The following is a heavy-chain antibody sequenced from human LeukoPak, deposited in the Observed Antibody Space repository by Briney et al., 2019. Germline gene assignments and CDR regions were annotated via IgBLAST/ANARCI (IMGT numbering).Heavy chain of an antibody. J-gene: IGHJ4*02. CDR2: ISSSSSDYK. CDR1: GFTLSSYN. CDR3: ARDPGSGYSGYDPIDY. V-gene: IGHV3-21*01. Sequence: GGPLRLSCVASGFTLSSYNIHWVRQAPGKGLEWVSTISSSSSDYKYYSDSVKGRFTISRDNADNSLYLQMNSLRAEDTAVYYCARDPGSGYSGYDPIDYWGQGTLVTVSS. D-gene: IGHD5-12*01.